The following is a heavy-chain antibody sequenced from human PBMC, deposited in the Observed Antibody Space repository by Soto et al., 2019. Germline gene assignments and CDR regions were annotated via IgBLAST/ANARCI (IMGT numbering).Heavy chain of an antibody. CDR1: GYTFTSYA. V-gene: IGHV1-3*01. CDR3: ARVYGDYYGMDV. Sequence: QVPLVQSGAEVKKPGASVKVSCKASGYTFTSYAMHWVRQAPGQRLEWMGWINAGNGNTKYSQKFQGRVTIARDTSATTAYMELSSLRSEDTAVYYCARVYGDYYGMDVWGQGTTVTVSS. D-gene: IGHD4-17*01. J-gene: IGHJ6*02. CDR2: INAGNGNT.